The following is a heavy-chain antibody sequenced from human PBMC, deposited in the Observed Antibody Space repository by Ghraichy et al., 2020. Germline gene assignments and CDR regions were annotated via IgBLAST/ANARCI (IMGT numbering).Heavy chain of an antibody. J-gene: IGHJ4*02. CDR3: ARAWSSLALPD. CDR1: GFTFRNYW. CDR2: IKERGSEK. V-gene: IGHV3-7*04. D-gene: IGHD6-6*01. Sequence: GGSLRLSCAASGFTFRNYWMSWVHQAPGKGLEWVANIKERGSEKYYVDSVKGRFTISRDNAKNSLYLQMNSLRAEDTAVYYCARAWSSLALPDWGQGTLVTVSS.